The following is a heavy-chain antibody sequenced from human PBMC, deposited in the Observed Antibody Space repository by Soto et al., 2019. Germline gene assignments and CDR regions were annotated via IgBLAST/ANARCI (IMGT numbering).Heavy chain of an antibody. CDR3: AKERLPGIAVAGTDY. V-gene: IGHV3-30*18. CDR1: GFTFSSYG. J-gene: IGHJ4*02. CDR2: ISYDGSNK. D-gene: IGHD6-19*01. Sequence: GGSLRLSCAASGFTFSSYGMHWVRQAPGKGLEWVAVISYDGSNKYYADSVKGRFTISRDNSKNTLYLQMNSLRAEDTAVYYCAKERLPGIAVAGTDYWGQGTLVTVSS.